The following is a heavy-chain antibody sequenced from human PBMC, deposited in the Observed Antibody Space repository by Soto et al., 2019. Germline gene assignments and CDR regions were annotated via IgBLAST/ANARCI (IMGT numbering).Heavy chain of an antibody. CDR2: ISSNGGST. J-gene: IGHJ4*02. V-gene: IGHV3-64D*06. CDR1: GFTFSSYA. Sequence: AGGALRLSCSASGFTFSSYAMHWVPQAPGKGLEYVSAISSNGGSTYYADSVKGRFTISRDNSKNTLYLQMSSLRAEDTAVYYCVKDRAQLRYFDWPSAFDYWGQGTLVTV. CDR3: VKDRAQLRYFDWPSAFDY. D-gene: IGHD3-9*01.